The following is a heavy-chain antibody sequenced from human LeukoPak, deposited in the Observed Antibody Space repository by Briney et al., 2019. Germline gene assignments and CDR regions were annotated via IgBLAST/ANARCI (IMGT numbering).Heavy chain of an antibody. D-gene: IGHD2-21*01. J-gene: IGHJ5*02. CDR3: ARHIVVVIAQTNWFDP. V-gene: IGHV4-4*07. CDR2: IYTSGST. CDR1: GGSISSYY. Sequence: PSETLSLTCTVSGGSISSYYWSWIRQPAGKGLEWIGRIYTSGSTNYNPSLKSRVTMSVDTSKNQFSLKLSSVTAADTAVYYCARHIVVVIAQTNWFDPWGQGTLVTVSS.